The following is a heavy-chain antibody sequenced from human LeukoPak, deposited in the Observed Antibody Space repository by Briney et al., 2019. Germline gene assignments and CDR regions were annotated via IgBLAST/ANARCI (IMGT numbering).Heavy chain of an antibody. CDR2: IYSGGST. CDR1: GFTVSSNY. D-gene: IGHD3-22*01. Sequence: SGGSLRLSCAASGFTVSSNYMSWVRRAPGKGLEWVSVIYSGGSTYYADSVKGRFTISKDNAKNTLYLQMNSLRAEDTAVYYCARAGVASGGYPSDYWGQGTLVTVSS. CDR3: ARAGVASGGYPSDY. J-gene: IGHJ4*02. V-gene: IGHV3-66*01.